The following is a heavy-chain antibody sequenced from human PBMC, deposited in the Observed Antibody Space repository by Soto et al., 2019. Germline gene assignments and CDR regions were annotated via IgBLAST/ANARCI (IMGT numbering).Heavy chain of an antibody. CDR2: IFHTGST. CDR3: ARGDGGYNWFDP. Sequence: QVQLQESGPGLVKPSQTLSLTCTVSGGSISSRGYFWSWIRQHPGEGLEWIGYIFHTGSTSYNPSLNSRLIISVDTSKNQFSLDLSSVTAADTAVYYCARGDGGYNWFDPWGQGTLVTVSS. J-gene: IGHJ5*02. CDR1: GGSISSRGYF. V-gene: IGHV4-31*03. D-gene: IGHD3-10*01.